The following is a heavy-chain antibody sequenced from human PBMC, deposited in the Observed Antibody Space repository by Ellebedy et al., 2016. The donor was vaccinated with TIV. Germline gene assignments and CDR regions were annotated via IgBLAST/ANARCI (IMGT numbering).Heavy chain of an antibody. CDR2: IYPGDSDT. CDR1: GYSFTSYW. J-gene: IGHJ6*02. D-gene: IGHD1-1*01. CDR3: ARHGGGTYYYGMDV. V-gene: IGHV5-51*01. Sequence: GESLKISCKGSGYSFTSYWIGWVRQMPGKGLEWMGIIYPGDSDTRYSPSFQGQVTISADRFSRISYLLLRSLKASDTAMYYCARHGGGTYYYGMDVWGQGTTVTVSS.